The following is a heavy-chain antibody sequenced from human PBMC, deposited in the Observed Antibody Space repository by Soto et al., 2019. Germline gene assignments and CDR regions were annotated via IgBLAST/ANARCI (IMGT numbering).Heavy chain of an antibody. D-gene: IGHD2-15*01. CDR2: IYYSGST. Sequence: PSETLSLTCTVSGGSISSGDYYCSWIRQAPGKGLEWSGYIYYSGSTYYNPSLKSRVTISVDKSMNQFSLKLSSVTAADTAVYYCARGPVVVVANWFDPWGQGTLVTVSS. CDR3: ARGPVVVVANWFDP. J-gene: IGHJ5*02. V-gene: IGHV4-30-4*02. CDR1: GGSISSGDYY.